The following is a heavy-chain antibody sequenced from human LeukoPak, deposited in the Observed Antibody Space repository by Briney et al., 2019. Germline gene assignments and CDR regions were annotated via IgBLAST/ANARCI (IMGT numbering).Heavy chain of an antibody. J-gene: IGHJ4*02. CDR3: ARGVDIVVVPAAGLIDY. CDR1: GGSISSGGYY. V-gene: IGHV4-31*03. D-gene: IGHD2-2*03. Sequence: SETLSLTCTVSGGSISSGGYYWSWIRQHPGKGLEWIGYIYYSGSTYYNPSLKSRVTISVDTSKNQFSLKLSSVTAADTAVYYCARGVDIVVVPAAGLIDYWGQGTLVTVSS. CDR2: IYYSGST.